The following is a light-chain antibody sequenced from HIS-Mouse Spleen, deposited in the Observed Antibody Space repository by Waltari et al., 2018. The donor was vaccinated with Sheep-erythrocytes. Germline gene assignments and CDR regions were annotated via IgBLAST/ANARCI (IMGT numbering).Light chain of an antibody. J-gene: IGKJ1*01. CDR1: QSPLHSNGYNY. CDR2: LGS. CDR3: MQALQTPWT. V-gene: IGKV2-28*01. Sequence: DIVMTQSPLSLPVTPGEPASISCRSSQSPLHSNGYNYLDWYLQKPGQSPQLLIYLGSNRASWVPDRFSGSGSGTDFTLKISRVEAEDVGVYYCMQALQTPWTFGQGTKVEIK.